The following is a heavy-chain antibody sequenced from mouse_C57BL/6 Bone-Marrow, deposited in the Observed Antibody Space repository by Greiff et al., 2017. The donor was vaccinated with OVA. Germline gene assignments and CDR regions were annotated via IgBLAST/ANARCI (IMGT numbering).Heavy chain of an antibody. Sequence: VQLQQSGPELVKPGASVKISCKASGYTFTDYYMNWVKQSHGKSLEWIGDINPNNGGTSYNQKFKGKATLTVDKSSSTAYMELRSLTSEDSAVYYCARDYGWGDYWGQGTSVTVSS. D-gene: IGHD1-1*01. CDR2: INPNNGGT. V-gene: IGHV1-26*01. CDR3: ARDYGWGDY. CDR1: GYTFTDYY. J-gene: IGHJ4*01.